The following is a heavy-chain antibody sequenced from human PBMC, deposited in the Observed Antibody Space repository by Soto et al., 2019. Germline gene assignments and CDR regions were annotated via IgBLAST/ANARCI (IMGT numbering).Heavy chain of an antibody. CDR1: GFSFTGYY. Sequence: QVQLVQSGAAVKKPGASVKVSCKASGFSFTGYYIHWLRQAPGQGLEWMGWINAHSGGTEYAQKFKGRVTLTRDTSLSTAYLTLTSLTSDDTALYYCAKDLTRQLAYWLDPLGQGTQVTVSS. CDR2: INAHSGGT. J-gene: IGHJ5*02. D-gene: IGHD6-6*01. CDR3: AKDLTRQLAYWLDP. V-gene: IGHV1-2*02.